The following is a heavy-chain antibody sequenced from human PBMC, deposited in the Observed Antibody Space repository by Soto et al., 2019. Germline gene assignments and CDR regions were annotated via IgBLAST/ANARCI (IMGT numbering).Heavy chain of an antibody. V-gene: IGHV3-64*01. CDR3: ARGTTSPV. J-gene: IGHJ3*01. CDR1: GFTFSSYA. D-gene: IGHD4-17*01. CDR2: ISSNGGST. Sequence: GGSLRLSCAASGFTFSSYAMHWVRQAPGKGLEYVSAISSNGGSTYYANSVKGRFTISRDNSKNTLYLQMGSLRAEDMAVYYCARGTTSPVWGQGTMVTVSS.